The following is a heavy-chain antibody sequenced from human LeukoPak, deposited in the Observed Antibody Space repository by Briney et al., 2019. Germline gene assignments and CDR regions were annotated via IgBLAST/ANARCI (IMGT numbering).Heavy chain of an antibody. Sequence: GGSLRLSCAASEFTFGTYAMSWVRQAPGKGLEWVSAISSSGGHTFYTDSVKGRFTISRDNSKNTLYLQMNSLRVADTAIYYCARGRDGYYYRPIFDSWGQGILVTVSP. CDR1: EFTFGTYA. J-gene: IGHJ4*02. V-gene: IGHV3-23*01. CDR2: ISSSGGHT. D-gene: IGHD5-24*01. CDR3: ARGRDGYYYRPIFDS.